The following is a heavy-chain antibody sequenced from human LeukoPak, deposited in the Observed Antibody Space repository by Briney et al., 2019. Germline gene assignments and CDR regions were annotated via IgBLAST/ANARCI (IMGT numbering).Heavy chain of an antibody. V-gene: IGHV5-51*01. CDR2: IHPADSDT. J-gene: IGHJ4*02. CDR1: GYSFASYW. D-gene: IGHD6-19*01. CDR3: ARSSSGWSFDY. Sequence: GESLKISCKGSGYSFASYWIAWVRQMPGKGLEWMGIIHPADSDTRYSPSFQGQVTISADKSISTAYLQWSSLKASDTAMYYCARSSSGWSFDYWGQGTLATVSS.